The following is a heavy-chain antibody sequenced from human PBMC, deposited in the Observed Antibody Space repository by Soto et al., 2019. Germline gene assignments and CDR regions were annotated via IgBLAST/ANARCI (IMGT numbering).Heavy chain of an antibody. CDR1: GGSISSYY. Sequence: SETLSLTCTVSGGSISSYYWSWIRQPPGKGLEWIGYIYYSGSTNYNPSLKSRVTISVDTSKNQFSLKLSSVTAADTAVYYCARHEIIAAPGLSIWGSYRPNNWFDPWGQGTLVTVS. CDR2: IYYSGST. J-gene: IGHJ5*02. D-gene: IGHD3-16*02. V-gene: IGHV4-59*08. CDR3: ARHEIIAAPGLSIWGSYRPNNWFDP.